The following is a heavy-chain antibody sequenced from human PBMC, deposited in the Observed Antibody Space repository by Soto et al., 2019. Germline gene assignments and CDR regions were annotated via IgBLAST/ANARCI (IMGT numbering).Heavy chain of an antibody. V-gene: IGHV1-69*01. Sequence: QVQLVQSGAEAKKPGSSVKVSCKASGGTFSSYAISWVRQAPGQGLEWRGGIIPIFGTANYAQKFQGRVTINADESTSTAYMELSSLRSEDKVVYYCARDPMNMITFGGVLDYYYGMDVWGQGTTVTVSS. CDR2: IIPIFGTA. D-gene: IGHD3-16*02. J-gene: IGHJ6*02. CDR3: ARDPMNMITFGGVLDYYYGMDV. CDR1: GGTFSSYA.